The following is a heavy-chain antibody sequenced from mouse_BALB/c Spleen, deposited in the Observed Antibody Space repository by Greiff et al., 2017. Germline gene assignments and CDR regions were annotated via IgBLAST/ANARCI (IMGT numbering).Heavy chain of an antibody. CDR3: ARGDYYYGSTLAY. J-gene: IGHJ3*01. D-gene: IGHD1-1*01. CDR2: IWSGGST. Sequence: VQLQQSGPGLVQPSQSLSITCTVSGFSLTSYGVHWVRQSPGKGLEWLGVIWSGGSTDYNAAFISRLSISKDNSKSQVFFKMNSLQANDTAIYYCARGDYYYGSTLAYWGQGTLVTGSA. CDR1: GFSLTSYG. V-gene: IGHV2-2*02.